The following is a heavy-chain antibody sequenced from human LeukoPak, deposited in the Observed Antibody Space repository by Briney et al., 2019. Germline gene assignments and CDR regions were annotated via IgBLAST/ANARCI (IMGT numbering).Heavy chain of an antibody. J-gene: IGHJ4*02. D-gene: IGHD3-22*01. CDR2: INSDGSST. Sequence: GGSLRLSCAASGFTFSSYWMHWVRQVPGKGLVWVSHINSDGSSTTYADSVKGRFTISRDNAKSTLHLQMNSLRAEDTAVYYCARGSLDSSGYTYGFFEYWGQGTLVTVSS. CDR3: ARGSLDSSGYTYGFFEY. V-gene: IGHV3-74*01. CDR1: GFTFSSYW.